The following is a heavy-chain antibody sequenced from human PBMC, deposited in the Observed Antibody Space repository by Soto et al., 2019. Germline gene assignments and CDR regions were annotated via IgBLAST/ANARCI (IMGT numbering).Heavy chain of an antibody. V-gene: IGHV3-74*01. Sequence: EVQLVESGGVSVQPGGSLRLSCTASGFTLSNYWMHWVRQAPGKGLVWVPRINTDGSTKTYADSVKGRFTISRDNAKNTLYLQMNSLRDEDTAVYYCVRIRRGDGYTFGYWGQGTLVTVSS. D-gene: IGHD5-12*01. J-gene: IGHJ4*02. CDR1: GFTLSNYW. CDR2: INTDGSTK. CDR3: VRIRRGDGYTFGY.